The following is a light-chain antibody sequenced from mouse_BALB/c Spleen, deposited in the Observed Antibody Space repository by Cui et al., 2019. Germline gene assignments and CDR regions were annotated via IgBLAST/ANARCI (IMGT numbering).Light chain of an antibody. V-gene: IGLV1*01. CDR1: TGAVTTSNN. J-gene: IGLJ1*01. CDR3: ALWYSNHWV. CDR2: GTN. Sequence: HAVLTQESALTTSPGETVTLTCRPSTGAVTTSNNANWVQEKPDHLFTGLIGGTNNRAPGVPARFSGSLIGDKAALTITGAQTEDEAIYFCALWYSNHWVFGGGTKLTVL.